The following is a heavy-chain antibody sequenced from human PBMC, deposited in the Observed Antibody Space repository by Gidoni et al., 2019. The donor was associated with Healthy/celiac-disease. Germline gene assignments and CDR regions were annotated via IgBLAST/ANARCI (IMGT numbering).Heavy chain of an antibody. CDR2: FDPEDGET. D-gene: IGHD3-22*01. CDR1: GYTLTELS. J-gene: IGHJ3*02. V-gene: IGHV1-24*01. CDR3: ATAWLSISGYYEQSRNDAFDI. Sequence: QVQLVQSGAEVKKPGASVKVSCKVSGYTLTELSIHWVRQAPGKGLEWMGGFDPEDGETIYAQKFQGRVTMTEDTSTDTAYMELSSLRSEDTAVYYCATAWLSISGYYEQSRNDAFDIWGQGTMVTVSS.